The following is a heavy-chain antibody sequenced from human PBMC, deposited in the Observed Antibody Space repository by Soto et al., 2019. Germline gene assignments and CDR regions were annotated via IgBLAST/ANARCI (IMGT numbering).Heavy chain of an antibody. Sequence: SETLSLTCTVSGGSISSYYWSWIRQPPGKGLEWIGYIYYSGSTNYNPSLKSRVTISVDTSKNQFSLKLSSVTAADTAVYYCARWYCSGGSCYSDYWGQGTLVTVSS. CDR2: IYYSGST. CDR1: GGSISSYY. D-gene: IGHD2-15*01. J-gene: IGHJ4*02. V-gene: IGHV4-59*01. CDR3: ARWYCSGGSCYSDY.